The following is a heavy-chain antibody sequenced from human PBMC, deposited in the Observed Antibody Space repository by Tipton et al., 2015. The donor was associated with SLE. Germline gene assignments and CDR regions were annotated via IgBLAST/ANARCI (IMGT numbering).Heavy chain of an antibody. CDR1: GYTFTSYG. J-gene: IGHJ5*02. Sequence: QVQLVQSGAEVKKPGASVKVSCKASGYTFTSYGISWVRQAPGQALEWMGWISAYNGNTNYAQKLQGRVTMTTDTSTSTACMELRSLRSDDTAVYYCARDDFRDCSGGSCSGSWFDPWGQGTLVTVSS. D-gene: IGHD2-15*01. V-gene: IGHV1-18*01. CDR2: ISAYNGNT. CDR3: ARDDFRDCSGGSCSGSWFDP.